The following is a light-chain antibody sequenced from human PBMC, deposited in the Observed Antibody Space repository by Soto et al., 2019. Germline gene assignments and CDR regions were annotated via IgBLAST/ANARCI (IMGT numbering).Light chain of an antibody. CDR3: CSYAGSTTEV. CDR2: EVS. V-gene: IGLV2-23*02. Sequence: QSALTQPASVSGSPGQSITISCTGTSSDVGSYNLVSWYQQHPGKAPKLMIYEVSKRPSGVSNRFSGSKSGNTASLTISGLPAEDEADYYCCSYAGSTTEVFGTGTKLTVL. J-gene: IGLJ1*01. CDR1: SSDVGSYNL.